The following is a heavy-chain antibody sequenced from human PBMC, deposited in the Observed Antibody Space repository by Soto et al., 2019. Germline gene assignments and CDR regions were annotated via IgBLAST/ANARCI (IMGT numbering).Heavy chain of an antibody. CDR3: AKGGNLVATPFDY. D-gene: IGHD5-12*01. CDR2: ISTGGDRI. V-gene: IGHV3-23*01. Sequence: GGSLRLSCAASGFTFSSYAMSWVRQAPGKGLEWVSGISTGGDRIYYADSVKGRFTVSRDNSKNTVYLQMNSLRAEDTAVYYCAKGGNLVATPFDYWGQGTLVTVSS. CDR1: GFTFSSYA. J-gene: IGHJ4*02.